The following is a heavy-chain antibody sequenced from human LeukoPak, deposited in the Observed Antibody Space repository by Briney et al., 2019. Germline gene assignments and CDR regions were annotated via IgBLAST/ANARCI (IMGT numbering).Heavy chain of an antibody. J-gene: IGHJ4*02. CDR1: GFRFSGIG. CDR2: IRSDGGNK. D-gene: IGHD6-19*01. Sequence: GGSLRLSCAASGFRFSGIGMHWVRQAPGKGLDWVAYIRSDGGNKQYADSVKGRFSISRDNSKNTLSLEMNSLRAEDTAVYYCAKDSTQWLVKGIFDYWGQGTLVTVSS. V-gene: IGHV3-30*02. CDR3: AKDSTQWLVKGIFDY.